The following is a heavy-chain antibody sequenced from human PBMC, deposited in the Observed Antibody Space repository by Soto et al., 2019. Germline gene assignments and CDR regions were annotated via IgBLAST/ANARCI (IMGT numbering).Heavy chain of an antibody. Sequence: SETLSLTCTVSGGSISSSSYYWGWIRQPPGKGLEWIGSIYYSGSTYYNPSLKSRVTISVDTSKNQFSLKLSSVTAADTALYYCARHPDYYDSSGHIDYWGQGTLVTVSS. CDR3: ARHPDYYDSSGHIDY. CDR2: IYYSGST. CDR1: GGSISSSSYY. D-gene: IGHD3-22*01. J-gene: IGHJ4*02. V-gene: IGHV4-39*01.